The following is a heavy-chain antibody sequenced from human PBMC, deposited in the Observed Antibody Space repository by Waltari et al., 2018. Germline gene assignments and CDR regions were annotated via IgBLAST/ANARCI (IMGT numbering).Heavy chain of an antibody. J-gene: IGHJ3*02. V-gene: IGHV3-7*01. CDR1: GSTFSSYW. Sequence: EVRLVESGGGLVQPGGSLRLSCSASGSTFSSYWMTWVRQAPGEGLGWVGDRNQDGSETRDVYSVGGRFTISRDNAKNSLYLLVNNLRAEDTALYYCARDCWAQLLCDGFDIWGQGTMVTVSS. D-gene: IGHD2-2*01. CDR3: ARDCWAQLLCDGFDI. CDR2: RNQDGSET.